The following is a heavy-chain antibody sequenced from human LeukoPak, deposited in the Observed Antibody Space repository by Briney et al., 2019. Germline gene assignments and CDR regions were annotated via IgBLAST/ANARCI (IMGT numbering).Heavy chain of an antibody. J-gene: IGHJ5*02. D-gene: IGHD6-19*01. CDR1: GFTVSSNY. Sequence: PGGSLRLSRAASGFTVSSNYMSWVRQAPGKGLEWVSVIYSGGSTYYADSVKGRFTISRDNSKNTLYLQMNSLRAEDTAVYYCARLLSSSGWYWFDPWGQGTLVTVSS. V-gene: IGHV3-66*02. CDR2: IYSGGST. CDR3: ARLLSSSGWYWFDP.